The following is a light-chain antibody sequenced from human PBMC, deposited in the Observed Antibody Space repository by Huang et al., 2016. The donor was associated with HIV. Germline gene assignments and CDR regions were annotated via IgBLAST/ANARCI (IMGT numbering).Light chain of an antibody. V-gene: IGKV1-39*01. CDR2: CTS. Sequence: DIQMTQFPTSLSASVGDRVTISCRASQTISEYLNWYHQKPGKAHKLLIYCTSTLQSGVPSRFSGCGSGTRFTLTISSLQPEDSGTYHCQQSFRTPRTFGPGTKLQI. J-gene: IGKJ2*01. CDR1: QTISEY. CDR3: QQSFRTPRT.